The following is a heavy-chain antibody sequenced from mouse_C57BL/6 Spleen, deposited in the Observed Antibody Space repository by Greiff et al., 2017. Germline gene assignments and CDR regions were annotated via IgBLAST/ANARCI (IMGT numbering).Heavy chain of an antibody. CDR3: GGGDGGFDY. J-gene: IGHJ2*01. D-gene: IGHD2-3*01. Sequence: EVKLMESEGGLVQPGGSMKISCTASGFTFSDYYMAWVRQVPEKGLEWVANINYDGSSTYYLDYLKSRFIMSRANATNILYLQLSSLKSEDTATYCCGGGDGGFDYWGQGTTRTVSS. V-gene: IGHV5-16*01. CDR1: GFTFSDYY. CDR2: INYDGSST.